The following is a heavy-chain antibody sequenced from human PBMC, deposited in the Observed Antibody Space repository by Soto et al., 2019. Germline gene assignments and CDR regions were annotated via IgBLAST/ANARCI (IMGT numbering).Heavy chain of an antibody. CDR1: GFTFSNYA. CDR3: TMKVPGHRPLDY. D-gene: IGHD6-19*01. CDR2: LSPAGSDT. V-gene: IGHV3-23*01. J-gene: IGHJ4*02. Sequence: GGSLRLSCAASGFTFSNYAMAWVRQAPGKGPEWVSSLSPAGSDTYYADSVKGRFTISRDNSKNTLFLQMNSLRAEDTAIYFCTMKVPGHRPLDYWGQGTLVTVSS.